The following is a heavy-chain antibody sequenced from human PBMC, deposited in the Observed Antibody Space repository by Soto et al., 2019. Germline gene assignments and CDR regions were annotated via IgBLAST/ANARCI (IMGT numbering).Heavy chain of an antibody. V-gene: IGHV3-23*01. CDR1: GFTFSSYA. CDR3: AKDQLTYYYDSSGYYPFDD. J-gene: IGHJ4*02. CDR2: ISGSGGST. Sequence: GESLKISCAASGFTFSSYAMSWVRQAPGKGLDWVSAISGSGGSTYYADSVKGRFTISRDNSKNTLYLQMNSLRAEDTAVYYCAKDQLTYYYDSSGYYPFDDWGQGSLVTVSS. D-gene: IGHD3-22*01.